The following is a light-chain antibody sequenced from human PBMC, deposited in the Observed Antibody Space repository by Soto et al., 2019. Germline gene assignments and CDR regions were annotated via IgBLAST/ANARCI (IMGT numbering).Light chain of an antibody. Sequence: QLVLTQPPSASGTPGQRVTISCSGSSSNIGSNYVYWYQQLPGTAPKVLIYSNNQRPSGVPDRFSGSKSGTSASLAISGLRSEDEADYYCAAWDDSLSGWVFGGGTKVTVL. V-gene: IGLV1-47*02. CDR2: SNN. CDR3: AAWDDSLSGWV. CDR1: SSNIGSNY. J-gene: IGLJ3*02.